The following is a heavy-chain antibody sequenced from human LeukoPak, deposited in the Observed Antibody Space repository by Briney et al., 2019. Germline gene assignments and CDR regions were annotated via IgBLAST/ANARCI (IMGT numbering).Heavy chain of an antibody. CDR1: GGSFSYYY. Sequence: KTSETLSLTCAIYGGSFSYYYWSWIRQPPEKGLDWSGEINHSGSTNYNPSLKSRGTISVDTSKNQFSLKLTSVTAADTAVYYCARGGFYCGDDCYVDNWGPGTLVTVSS. V-gene: IGHV4-34*01. CDR2: INHSGST. CDR3: ARGGFYCGDDCYVDN. D-gene: IGHD2-21*02. J-gene: IGHJ4*02.